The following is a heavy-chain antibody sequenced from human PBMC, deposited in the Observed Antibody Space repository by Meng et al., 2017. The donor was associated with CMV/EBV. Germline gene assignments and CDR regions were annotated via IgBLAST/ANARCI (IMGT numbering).Heavy chain of an antibody. CDR2: INPNSGGT. V-gene: IGHV1-2*02. CDR3: ARDQSSTSYYYYGMDV. Sequence: ASVKVSCKVSGYTFTGYYMHWVRQAPGQGLEWMGWINPNSGGTNYAQKFQGRVTMTRDTSISTAYMELSRLRSDDTAVYYCARDQSSTSYYYYGMDVWGQGTTVTVSS. CDR1: GYTFTGYY. D-gene: IGHD2-2*01. J-gene: IGHJ6*02.